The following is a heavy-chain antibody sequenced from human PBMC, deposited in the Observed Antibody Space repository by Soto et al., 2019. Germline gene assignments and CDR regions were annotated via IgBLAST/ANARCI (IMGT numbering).Heavy chain of an antibody. Sequence: SETLSLTCAVSGGSLSSSNWWSWVRQPPGKGLEWIGYIYYSGSTYYNPSLKSRVTISVDTSKNQFSLKLSSVTAADTAVYYCARVPTYSGSLDYWGQGTLVTVSS. J-gene: IGHJ4*02. D-gene: IGHD1-26*01. CDR3: ARVPTYSGSLDY. CDR2: IYYSGST. CDR1: GGSLSSSNW. V-gene: IGHV4-4*02.